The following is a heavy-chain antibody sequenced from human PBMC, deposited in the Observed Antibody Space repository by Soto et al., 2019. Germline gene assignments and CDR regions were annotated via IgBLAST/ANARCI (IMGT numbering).Heavy chain of an antibody. CDR2: IIPIFSTA. J-gene: IGHJ6*02. Sequence: ASVKVSCKASGGTFSSYAISWVRQAPGQGLEWMGGIIPIFSTANYAQKFQGRVTITADESTSTAYMELSSLRSEDTAVYYCARGFGQYDILTGPHRRRFGMDVWGQGTTVTVSS. CDR1: GGTFSSYA. D-gene: IGHD3-9*01. V-gene: IGHV1-69*13. CDR3: ARGFGQYDILTGPHRRRFGMDV.